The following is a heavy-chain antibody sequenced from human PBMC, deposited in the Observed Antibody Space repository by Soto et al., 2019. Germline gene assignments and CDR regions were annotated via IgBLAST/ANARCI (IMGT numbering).Heavy chain of an antibody. J-gene: IGHJ4*02. CDR2: ISGSGHRT. CDR1: GFNFNNYA. CDR3: ANWVEGSMVYFDF. V-gene: IGHV3-23*01. Sequence: EVQLLESGGGLVQPGGSLRLSCTASGFNFNNYAMSWARQAPGKGLEWVSAISGSGHRTYYADSVKGRFTISRDNFENTLYLQMSSLRTDDTAVYYCANWVEGSMVYFDFWGQGTQVTVSS. D-gene: IGHD2-8*01.